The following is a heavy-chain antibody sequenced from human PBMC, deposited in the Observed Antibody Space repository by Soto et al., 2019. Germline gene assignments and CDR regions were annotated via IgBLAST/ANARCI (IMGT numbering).Heavy chain of an antibody. CDR1: GFSFGTYW. CDR2: XXEDGSER. J-gene: IGHJ1*01. Sequence: EXQLVXSGXGLVXPGGSLRLSCAVSGFSFGTYWMSWVXXXXXXXXXXXXXXXEDGSERYYLDSVKGRFTISRDNAKDSLSLQMNXXXXXXXXXXXXXXXXXXXXXXXXXXXGXXXFXGQGTLVTVSS. V-gene: IGHV3-7*01. CDR3: XXXXXXXXXXXXXXXGXXXF.